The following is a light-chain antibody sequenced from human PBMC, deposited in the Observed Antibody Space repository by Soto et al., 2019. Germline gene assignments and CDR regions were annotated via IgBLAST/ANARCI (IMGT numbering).Light chain of an antibody. V-gene: IGKV3-11*01. CDR1: QSVRTY. CDR2: GAS. CDR3: QQRSNRPPYT. Sequence: EIVLTQSPATLSLSPGERATLSCRASQSVRTYLAWYQQKPGQAPRLLIYGASNRATGIPARFSGSGSGTEFTLTISSLEPEDFAVYYCQQRSNRPPYTFGQGTRLEIK. J-gene: IGKJ2*01.